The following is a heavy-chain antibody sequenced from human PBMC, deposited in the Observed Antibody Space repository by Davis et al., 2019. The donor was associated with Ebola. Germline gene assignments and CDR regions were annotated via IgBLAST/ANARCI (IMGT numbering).Heavy chain of an antibody. CDR1: GFTFSSYW. D-gene: IGHD1-26*01. V-gene: IGHV3-7*01. CDR2: IKQDGSEK. Sequence: PGGSLRLSCAAPGFTFSSYWMSWVRQAPGKGLEWVANIKQDGSEKYYVDSVKGRFTISRDNAKNSLYLQMNSLRAEDTAVYYCARPMDGYSGSFPFDYWGQGTLVTVSS. J-gene: IGHJ4*02. CDR3: ARPMDGYSGSFPFDY.